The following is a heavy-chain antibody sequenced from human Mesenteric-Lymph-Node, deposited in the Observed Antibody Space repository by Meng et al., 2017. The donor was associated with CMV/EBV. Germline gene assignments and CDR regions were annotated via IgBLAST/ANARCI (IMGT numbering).Heavy chain of an antibody. Sequence: TCTVSGDFISSGDCYWSWIRQPPGKGLEWIGDINYKGNTYYNTALKSRVTISVDTSKNQFSLKLSSVTAADTAVYYCSNTGGYYFDYWGQGTLVTVSS. CDR3: SNTGGYYFDY. D-gene: IGHD7-27*01. CDR1: GDFISSGDCY. CDR2: INYKGNT. V-gene: IGHV4-30-4*08. J-gene: IGHJ4*02.